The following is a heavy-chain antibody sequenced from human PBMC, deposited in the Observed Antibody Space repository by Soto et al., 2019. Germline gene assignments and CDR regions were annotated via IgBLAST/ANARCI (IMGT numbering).Heavy chain of an antibody. CDR2: IYYSGST. D-gene: IGHD3-3*01. J-gene: IGHJ6*03. V-gene: IGHV4-59*11. CDR1: GGSISCHY. Sequence: SATLSLTCTAPGGSISCHYWSWFSEPLGKGLEWIGYIYYSGSTNYNPSLKSRVTISVDTSKNQFSLKLSSVTAADTAVYYCARDRSYDFWSGYRDYYMDVWGKGTTVT. CDR3: ARDRSYDFWSGYRDYYMDV.